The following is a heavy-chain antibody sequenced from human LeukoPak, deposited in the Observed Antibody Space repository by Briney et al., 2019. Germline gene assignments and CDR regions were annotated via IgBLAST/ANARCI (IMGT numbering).Heavy chain of an antibody. CDR3: ARTELVGVHPYYFDY. V-gene: IGHV1-24*01. CDR1: GSSLSGLS. D-gene: IGHD1-26*01. Sequence: ASVKVSCTVSGSSLSGLSLCWVRQAPGKGLEWMGGFDVIDSETFYAQKFQGRVTMTEDSSTDTAYMELRSLTSDDTAVYYCARTELVGVHPYYFDYWGQGTLVTVSS. J-gene: IGHJ4*02. CDR2: FDVIDSET.